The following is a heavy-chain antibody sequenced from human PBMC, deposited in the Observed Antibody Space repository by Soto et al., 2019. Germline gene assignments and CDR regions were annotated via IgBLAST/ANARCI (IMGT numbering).Heavy chain of an antibody. V-gene: IGHV1-18*01. D-gene: IGHD2-8*02. CDR2: ISANNGNT. J-gene: IGHJ4*02. CDR3: ASNVLATITPGY. CDR1: GYTFISYG. Sequence: QVQLEQSGAEVKKPGASVKVSCKASGYTFISYGISWVRQAPGQGLEWMGWISANNGNTHYAQNFQGRVTMTIDTSTSTDYMELRSLRTDDTAVYYCASNVLATITPGYWGQGTLVTVSS.